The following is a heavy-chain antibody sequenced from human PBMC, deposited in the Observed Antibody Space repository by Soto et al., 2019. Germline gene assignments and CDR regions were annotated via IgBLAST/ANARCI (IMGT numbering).Heavy chain of an antibody. CDR1: GFSVNTHV. J-gene: IGHJ4*02. CDR3: ARVPRFYTWYFDY. D-gene: IGHD3-16*01. Sequence: QVQLVESGGGVVQPGRSLRLSCAASGFSVNTHVIHWIHQAPGKGLEWVAVLWYDGSREYYADSVKGRFTISRDNSKNMMYLQMDNLRVEDTAVYYCARVPRFYTWYFDYWGQGTLATVSS. CDR2: LWYDGSRE. V-gene: IGHV3-33*01.